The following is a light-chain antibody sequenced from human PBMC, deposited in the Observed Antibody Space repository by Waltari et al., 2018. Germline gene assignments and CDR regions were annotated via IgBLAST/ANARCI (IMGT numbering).Light chain of an antibody. J-gene: IGKJ1*01. V-gene: IGKV1-6*01. CDR1: QGIRND. CDR3: LQDYIYPWT. Sequence: SVGDRVTITCRASQGIRNDLGWYQQKPGKAPKLLISAASTLQSGVPSRFSGSGSGTEFTLTISSLQPEDFATYYCLQDYIYPWTFGQGTKVEIQ. CDR2: AAS.